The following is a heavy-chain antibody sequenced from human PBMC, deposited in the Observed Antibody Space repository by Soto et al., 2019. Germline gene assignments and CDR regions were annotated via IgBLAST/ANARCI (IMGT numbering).Heavy chain of an antibody. CDR1: GYTFTSYD. Sequence: QVQLVQSGAEVKKPGASVKVSCKASGYTFTSYDINWVRQATGQGLEWMGWMNPNSANTGYAKKFQGRLTMTRNTSISTAYMELSSLRSEDTAVYYCARSDGYNVTWFDPWGQGTLVTVSS. D-gene: IGHD2-21*01. CDR3: ARSDGYNVTWFDP. V-gene: IGHV1-8*01. J-gene: IGHJ5*02. CDR2: MNPNSANT.